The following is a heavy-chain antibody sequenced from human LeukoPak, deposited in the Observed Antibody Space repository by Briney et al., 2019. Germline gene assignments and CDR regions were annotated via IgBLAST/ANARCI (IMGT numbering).Heavy chain of an antibody. Sequence: GGSLRLSCAASGFTVSSNYMTWVRQAPGKGLEWVSVIYSGGSTYYADSVKGRFSLSRDESKNTVYLQLNSLRGEDTAIYYCARSRYLDWGGAFDTWGQGTMVTVSS. V-gene: IGHV3-66*01. CDR1: GFTVSSNY. J-gene: IGHJ3*02. D-gene: IGHD3-9*01. CDR3: ARSRYLDWGGAFDT. CDR2: IYSGGST.